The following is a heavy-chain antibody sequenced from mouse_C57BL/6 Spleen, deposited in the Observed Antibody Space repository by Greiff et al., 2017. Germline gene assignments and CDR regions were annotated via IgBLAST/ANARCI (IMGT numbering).Heavy chain of an antibody. CDR2: IYPGSGST. J-gene: IGHJ3*01. D-gene: IGHD3-2*02. CDR1: GYTFTSYW. V-gene: IGHV1-55*01. Sequence: VQLQQPGAELVKPGASVKMSCKASGYTFTSYWITWVKQRPGHGLEWIGDIYPGSGSTNYNEKFKSKATLTVDTSSSTAYMQLSSLTSEDSAVYYCARRQLRSFADWGQGTLVTVSA. CDR3: ARRQLRSFAD.